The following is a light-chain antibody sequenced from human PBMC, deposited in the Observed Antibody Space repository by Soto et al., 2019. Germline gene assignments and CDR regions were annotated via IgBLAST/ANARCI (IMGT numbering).Light chain of an antibody. V-gene: IGLV1-47*01. CDR2: KKT. CDR3: ATWDDSLSGWV. J-gene: IGLJ3*02. CDR1: SSNIGSNY. Sequence: QSVLTQPPSASGTPGQTVSISCSGSSSNIGSNYVSWYQKFPGTAPKLLIHKKTQRPSGVPDRFYASKSGTSASLAISGLRSEDEGDYYCATWDDSLSGWVFGGGTKVTV.